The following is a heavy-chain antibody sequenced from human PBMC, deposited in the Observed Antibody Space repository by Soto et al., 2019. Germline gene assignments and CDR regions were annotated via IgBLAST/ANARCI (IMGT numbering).Heavy chain of an antibody. CDR1: GFTFSSYS. CDR2: ISSSSSTI. D-gene: IGHD2-21*02. Sequence: EVQLVESGGGLVQPGGSLRLSCAASGFTFSSYSMNWVRQAPGKGLEWVSYISSSSSTIYYADSVKGRFTISGDNAKNSLYLQMNSLRAEDTAVYYCARASGDYADDNWFDPWGQGTLVTVSS. CDR3: ARASGDYADDNWFDP. V-gene: IGHV3-48*01. J-gene: IGHJ5*02.